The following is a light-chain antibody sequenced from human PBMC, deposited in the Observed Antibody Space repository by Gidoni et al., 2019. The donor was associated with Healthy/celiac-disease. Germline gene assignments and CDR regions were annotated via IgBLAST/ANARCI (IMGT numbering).Light chain of an antibody. J-gene: IGKJ5*01. CDR1: QSVSSY. CDR3: QQRSNWPPAT. Sequence: EIVLTQSPATLSSSPGERATLSCRASQSVSSYLAWYQQKPGQAPRLLIYDASNRATGIPARCGGSGSGTDFTLTISSLEPEDFAVYYCQQRSNWPPATFGQGTRLEIK. V-gene: IGKV3-11*01. CDR2: DAS.